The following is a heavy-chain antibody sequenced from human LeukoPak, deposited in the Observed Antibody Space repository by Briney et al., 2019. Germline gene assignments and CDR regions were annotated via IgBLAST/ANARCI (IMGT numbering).Heavy chain of an antibody. CDR3: ARETYYDRCFDI. D-gene: IGHD3-22*01. V-gene: IGHV3-21*04. Sequence: SGGSLRLSCAASGFTFSSYSMNWVRQAPGKGLEWVSPISSSSSYIYYADSVKGRFTISRDNSKNTLYLQMNSLSAEDTAVYYCARETYYDRCFDIWGQGTMVTVSS. CDR1: GFTFSSYS. CDR2: ISSSSSYI. J-gene: IGHJ3*02.